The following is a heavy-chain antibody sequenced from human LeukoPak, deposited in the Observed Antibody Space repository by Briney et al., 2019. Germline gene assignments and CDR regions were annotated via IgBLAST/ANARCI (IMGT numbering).Heavy chain of an antibody. D-gene: IGHD3-9*01. Sequence: GASVKVSCKVSGYTLTELSMHWVRQAPGKGLEWMGGFDPEDGETIYAQKFQGRVTMTEDTSTDTAYMELSSLRSEDTAVYYCATRGYDILTGYYNPGWFDPWGQGTLVTVSS. J-gene: IGHJ5*02. CDR3: ATRGYDILTGYYNPGWFDP. CDR1: GYTLTELS. CDR2: FDPEDGET. V-gene: IGHV1-24*01.